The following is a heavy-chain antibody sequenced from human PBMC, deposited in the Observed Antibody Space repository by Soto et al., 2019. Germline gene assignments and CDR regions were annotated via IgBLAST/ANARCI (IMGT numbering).Heavy chain of an antibody. CDR3: ARVYGSGSYYTYYFDY. Sequence: QITLKESGPTLVKPTQTLTLTCTFSGFSLSTSGVGVGWIRQPPGKALEWLALIYWDDDKRYSPSLKSRLTITNDTSKNQVVLTMTNMDPVDTATYYCARVYGSGSYYTYYFDYWGQGTLVTVSS. D-gene: IGHD3-10*01. V-gene: IGHV2-5*02. CDR1: GFSLSTSGVG. CDR2: IYWDDDK. J-gene: IGHJ4*02.